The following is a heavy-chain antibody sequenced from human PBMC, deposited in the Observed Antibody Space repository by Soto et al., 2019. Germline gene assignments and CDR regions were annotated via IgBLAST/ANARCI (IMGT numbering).Heavy chain of an antibody. CDR3: VMVDNYVTPTPQDV. V-gene: IGHV1-18*01. CDR1: GYIFVNYG. D-gene: IGHD3-16*01. J-gene: IGHJ6*02. Sequence: QVQLVQSGDEVKKPGASVKVSCKASGYIFVNYGMAWVLQAPGQGLEWMGWISPYTGNTHSATKVQGRLTMTTDTSTSTAYMDLGSLTSDDTAVYYCVMVDNYVTPTPQDVWGLGTTVTVSS. CDR2: ISPYTGNT.